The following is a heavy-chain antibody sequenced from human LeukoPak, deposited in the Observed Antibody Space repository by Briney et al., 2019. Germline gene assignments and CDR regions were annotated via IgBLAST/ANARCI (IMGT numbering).Heavy chain of an antibody. J-gene: IGHJ4*02. Sequence: SETLSLTCTVSGGSISSYYWSWIRQPPGKGLEWIGYIYYSGSTNYNPSLKSRVTISVDTSKNQFSLKLSSVTAADTAVYYCARLQLRYFDWLGFDYWGQGTLVTVSS. CDR3: ARLQLRYFDWLGFDY. CDR2: IYYSGST. D-gene: IGHD3-9*01. V-gene: IGHV4-59*08. CDR1: GGSISSYY.